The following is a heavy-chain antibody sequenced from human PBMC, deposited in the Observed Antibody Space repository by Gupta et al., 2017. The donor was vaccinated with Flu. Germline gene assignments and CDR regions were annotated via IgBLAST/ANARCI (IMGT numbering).Heavy chain of an antibody. D-gene: IGHD3-10*01. J-gene: IGHJ3*02. CDR2: MDSSGTYT. Sequence: APEKGLEWVSSMDSSGTYTYYADSVSGRFTISRDNAQNSLFLQMNSLRAEDTAVYYWAVASTVFRGRHDGFDIWGQGAMVTVS. V-gene: IGHV3-21*01. CDR3: AVASTVFRGRHDGFDI.